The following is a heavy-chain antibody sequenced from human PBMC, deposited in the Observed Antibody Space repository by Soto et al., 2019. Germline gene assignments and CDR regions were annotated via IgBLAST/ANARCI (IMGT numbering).Heavy chain of an antibody. CDR2: ISSSSSYT. V-gene: IGHV3-11*03. Sequence: PGGSLRLSCAASGFTFSDYYMSWIRQAPGKGLEWVSYISSSSSYTNYSDFVKGRFTISRDISRNTLFLETNSLRVEDTAVYFCASSPSSSIHNFYGMDVWGPGTTVTVSS. D-gene: IGHD6-6*01. CDR3: ASSPSSSIHNFYGMDV. J-gene: IGHJ6*02. CDR1: GFTFSDYY.